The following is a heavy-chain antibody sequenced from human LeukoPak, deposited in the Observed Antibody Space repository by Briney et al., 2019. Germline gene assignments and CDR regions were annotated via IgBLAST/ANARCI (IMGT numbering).Heavy chain of an antibody. V-gene: IGHV4-59*01. J-gene: IGHJ4*02. CDR3: ARDLYIAAFDY. D-gene: IGHD6-6*01. Sequence: SETLSLTCTVSGGSISSYYWSWIRQPPGKGLEWIGYIYYSGSTNYNPSPKSRVTISVDTSKNQFSLKLSSVTAADTAVYYCARDLYIAAFDYWGQGTLVTVSS. CDR2: IYYSGST. CDR1: GGSISSYY.